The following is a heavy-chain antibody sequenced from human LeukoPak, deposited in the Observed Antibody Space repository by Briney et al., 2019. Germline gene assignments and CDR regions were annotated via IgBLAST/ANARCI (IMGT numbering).Heavy chain of an antibody. CDR3: ARGLVVVPEYFDY. V-gene: IGHV1-8*01. J-gene: IGHJ4*02. D-gene: IGHD3-22*01. CDR2: MNPNSGNT. CDR1: GYTFTSYD. Sequence: ASVKVSCKASGYTFTSYDINWVRQATGQGLEWMGWMNPNSGNTGYAQKFQGRVTITADKSTSTAYMELSSLRSEDTAVYYCARGLVVVPEYFDYWGQGTLVTVSS.